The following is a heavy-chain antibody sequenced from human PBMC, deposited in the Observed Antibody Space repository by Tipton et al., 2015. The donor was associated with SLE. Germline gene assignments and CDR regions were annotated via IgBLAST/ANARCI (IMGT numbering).Heavy chain of an antibody. V-gene: IGHV4-31*03. CDR1: GASINTGGNY. J-gene: IGHJ4*02. D-gene: IGHD3-3*01. Sequence: LRLSCTVSGASINTGGNYWTWIRQHPRQGLAWIGYVYYSGSTDYNPSLKSRLSISLDTSQNQFSLRLTSVTAADTAVYYCARANDFWSGHYALDYWGQGILVTVSS. CDR2: VYYSGST. CDR3: ARANDFWSGHYALDY.